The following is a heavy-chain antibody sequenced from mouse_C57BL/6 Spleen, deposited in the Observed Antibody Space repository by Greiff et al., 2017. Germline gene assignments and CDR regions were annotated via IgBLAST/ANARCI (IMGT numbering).Heavy chain of an antibody. J-gene: IGHJ1*03. V-gene: IGHV5-6*02. Sequence: EVKLMESGGDLVKPGGSLKLSCAASGFTFSSYGMSWVRQTPDKRLEWVATISSGGSYTSYPDSVKGRFTISRDNAKNTLYLQMSSLKSEDTARYYCARRGTTVVARYFDVWGTGTTVTVSS. CDR1: GFTFSSYG. D-gene: IGHD1-1*01. CDR3: ARRGTTVVARYFDV. CDR2: ISSGGSYT.